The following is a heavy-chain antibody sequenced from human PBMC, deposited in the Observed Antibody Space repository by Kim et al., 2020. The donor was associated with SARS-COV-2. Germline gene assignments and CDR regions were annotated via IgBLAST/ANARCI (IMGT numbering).Heavy chain of an antibody. CDR3: ATVGYYGSGSYRPFDY. CDR1: GYTLTELS. Sequence: ASVKVSCKVSGYTLTELSMHWVQQAPGKGLEWMGGFDPEDGETIYAQKFQGRVTMTEDTSTDTAYMELSSLRSEDTAVYYCATVGYYGSGSYRPFDYWGQGTLVTVSS. V-gene: IGHV1-24*01. CDR2: FDPEDGET. D-gene: IGHD3-10*01. J-gene: IGHJ4*02.